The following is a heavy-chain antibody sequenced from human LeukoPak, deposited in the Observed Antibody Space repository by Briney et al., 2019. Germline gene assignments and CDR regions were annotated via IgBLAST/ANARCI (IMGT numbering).Heavy chain of an antibody. D-gene: IGHD3-3*01. CDR2: IKQDGSEK. CDR1: GFTFSSYW. Sequence: GGSLRLSCAASGFTFSSYWMSWVRQAPGKGLEWVANIKQDGSEKYYVDSVKGRFTISRDNAKNSLYLQMNSLRAEDTAVYYCARDAHYDFWSGFDYWGQGTLVTVSS. V-gene: IGHV3-7*01. CDR3: ARDAHYDFWSGFDY. J-gene: IGHJ4*02.